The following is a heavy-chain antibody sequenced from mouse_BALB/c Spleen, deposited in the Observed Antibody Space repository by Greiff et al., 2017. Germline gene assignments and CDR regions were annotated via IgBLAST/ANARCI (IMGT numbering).Heavy chain of an antibody. CDR2: IEPETGGT. D-gene: IGHD2-10*02. CDR1: GYTFTDYE. J-gene: IGHJ2*01. V-gene: IGHV1-15*01. Sequence: VQLQQSGAELVRPGASVTLSCKASGYTFTDYEMHWVKQTPVHGLEWIGAIEPETGGTAYNQKFKGKTTLTADKSSSTTYMEHRSLTSEDSAVYYCTGRRLVSDYWGQGTTLTVSS. CDR3: TGRRLVSDY.